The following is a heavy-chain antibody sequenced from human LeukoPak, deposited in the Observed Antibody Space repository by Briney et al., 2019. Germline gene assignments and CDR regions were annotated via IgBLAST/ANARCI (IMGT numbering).Heavy chain of an antibody. CDR3: VRDNSRGQSLGVIY. Sequence: GGSLRLSCAASGFTFSTYNMNWVRQAPGKGLEWISYINADSSTIQYADSVRGRFTTSRDNAKNSLYLQMNSLRAEDTAVYYCVRDNSRGQSLGVIYWGQGTLVTVSS. D-gene: IGHD3-22*01. J-gene: IGHJ4*02. CDR1: GFTFSTYN. CDR2: INADSSTI. V-gene: IGHV3-48*01.